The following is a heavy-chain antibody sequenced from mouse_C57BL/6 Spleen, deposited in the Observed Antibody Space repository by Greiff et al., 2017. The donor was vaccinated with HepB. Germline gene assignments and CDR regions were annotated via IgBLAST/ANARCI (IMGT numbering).Heavy chain of an antibody. CDR3: ARSGVMVTTEFAY. V-gene: IGHV1-9*01. D-gene: IGHD2-2*01. J-gene: IGHJ3*01. Sequence: QVQLQQSGAELMKPGASVKLSCKATGYTFTGYWIEWVKQRPGHGLEWIGEILPGSGSTNYNEKFKGKATFTADTSSNTAYMQLSSLTTEDSAVYYCARSGVMVTTEFAYWGQGTLVTVSA. CDR2: ILPGSGST. CDR1: GYTFTGYW.